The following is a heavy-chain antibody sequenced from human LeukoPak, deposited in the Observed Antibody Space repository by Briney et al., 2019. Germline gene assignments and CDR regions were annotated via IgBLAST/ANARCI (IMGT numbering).Heavy chain of an antibody. CDR2: IHTSGST. J-gene: IGHJ5*02. V-gene: IGHV4-4*07. D-gene: IGHD3-3*01. Sequence: ASETLSLTCTVSGGSISNYYWSWIRQPAGKGLEWIGRIHTSGSTNYNPSLKSRITMSVDTSKNQFSLKLSSVTGADTAVYYCAKAGTVRFLEWLSENWFDPWGQGTLVTVSS. CDR1: GGSISNYY. CDR3: AKAGTVRFLEWLSENWFDP.